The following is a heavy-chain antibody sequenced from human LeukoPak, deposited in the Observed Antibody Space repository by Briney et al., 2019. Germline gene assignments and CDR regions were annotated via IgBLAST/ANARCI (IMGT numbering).Heavy chain of an antibody. Sequence: GGSLRLSCAASGFTFDDYGMSWVRQAPGKGLVWVSGINWNGGSTGYADSVKGRFTISRDNAKNSLYLQMNSLRAEDTALYHCARVLITMVRGVNVYYFDYWGQGTLVTVSS. V-gene: IGHV3-20*01. D-gene: IGHD3-10*01. CDR2: INWNGGST. CDR1: GFTFDDYG. CDR3: ARVLITMVRGVNVYYFDY. J-gene: IGHJ4*02.